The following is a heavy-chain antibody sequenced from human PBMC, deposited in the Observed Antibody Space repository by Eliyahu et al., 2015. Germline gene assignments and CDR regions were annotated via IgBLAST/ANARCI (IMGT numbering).Heavy chain of an antibody. V-gene: IGHV4-34*01. CDR1: GXSFSGYY. Sequence: QVQLQQWGAGLLKPSETLSLTCXVXGXSFSGYYWSWIRQPPGKGLEWIGEINHSGSTNYNPSLKSRVTISVDTSKNQFSLKLSSVTAADTAVYYCARVTVVVTATPFDYWGQGTLVTVSS. CDR2: INHSGST. J-gene: IGHJ4*02. CDR3: ARVTVVVTATPFDY. D-gene: IGHD2-21*02.